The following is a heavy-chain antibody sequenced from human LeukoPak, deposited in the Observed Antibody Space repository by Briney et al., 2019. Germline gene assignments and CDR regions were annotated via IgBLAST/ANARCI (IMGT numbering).Heavy chain of an antibody. CDR3: ARDPRGYSSGWYSGAFDI. V-gene: IGHV1-2*02. CDR1: GYTFTGYY. D-gene: IGHD6-19*01. Sequence: ASVKVSCKASGYTFTGYYMHWVRQAPGQGLEWMGWINPNSGGTNYAQKFQGRVTMTRDTSISTAYMELSGLRSDDTAVYYCARDPRGYSSGWYSGAFDIWGQGTMVTVSS. CDR2: INPNSGGT. J-gene: IGHJ3*02.